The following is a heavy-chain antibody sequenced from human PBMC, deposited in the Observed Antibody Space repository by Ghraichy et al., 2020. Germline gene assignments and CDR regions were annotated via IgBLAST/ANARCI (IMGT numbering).Heavy chain of an antibody. CDR3: AREAAAAGSIYYYYYMDV. CDR2: IYSGGST. D-gene: IGHD6-13*01. Sequence: GGSLRLSCAASGFTVSSNYMSWVRQAPGKGLEWVSVIYSGGSTYYADSVKGRFTISRDNSKNTLYLQMNSLRAEDTAVYYCAREAAAAGSIYYYYYMDVWGKGTTVTVSS. CDR1: GFTVSSNY. V-gene: IGHV3-53*01. J-gene: IGHJ6*03.